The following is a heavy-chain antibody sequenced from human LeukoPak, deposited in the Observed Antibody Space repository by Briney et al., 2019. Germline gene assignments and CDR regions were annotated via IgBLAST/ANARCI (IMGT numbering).Heavy chain of an antibody. CDR1: GYSFPTYG. Sequence: GASLKISCKGSGYSFPTYGIDWVRRMPRKRLEWMGIIYPGDSDTRYSPSFQRQVTISDTKYISTAYLQWSSLKVSDTAMYYCARQDYGDPLLDYWGQGTLVTVSS. CDR3: ARQDYGDPLLDY. V-gene: IGHV5-51*01. D-gene: IGHD4-17*01. J-gene: IGHJ4*02. CDR2: IYPGDSDT.